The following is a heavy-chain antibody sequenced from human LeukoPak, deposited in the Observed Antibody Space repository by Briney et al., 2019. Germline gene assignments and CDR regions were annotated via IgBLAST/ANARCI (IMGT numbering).Heavy chain of an antibody. J-gene: IGHJ3*02. V-gene: IGHV4-4*07. CDR3: ARADWGYDGYNFRWAFDI. CDR2: IYTSGST. CDR1: GGSISSYY. D-gene: IGHD5-24*01. Sequence: SETLSLTCTVSGGSISSYYWSWIRQPAGKGLEWIGRIYTSGSTNYNPSLKSRVTISVDTSKNQFSLKLSSVTAADTAVYYCARADWGYDGYNFRWAFDIWGQGTMVTVSS.